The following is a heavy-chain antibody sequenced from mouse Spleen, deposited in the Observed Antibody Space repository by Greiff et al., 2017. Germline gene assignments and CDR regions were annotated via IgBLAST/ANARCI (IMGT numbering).Heavy chain of an antibody. J-gene: IGHJ4*01. Sequence: VQLQQSGPSLVKPSQTLSLTCSVTGDSITSGYWNWIRKFPGNKLEYMGYISYSGSTYYNPSLKSRISITRDTSKNQYYLQLNSVTTEDTATYYCARTAYYGRGYAMDYWGQGTSVTVSS. D-gene: IGHD2-10*01. CDR3: ARTAYYGRGYAMDY. CDR2: ISYSGST. V-gene: IGHV3-8*02. CDR1: GDSITSGY.